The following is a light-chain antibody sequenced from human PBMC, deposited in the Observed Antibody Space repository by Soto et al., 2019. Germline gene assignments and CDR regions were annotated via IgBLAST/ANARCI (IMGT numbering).Light chain of an antibody. CDR1: QSVSSY. Sequence: EIVLTQSPATLSLSPGEGATVSCRASQSVSSYLAWYQQKPGQTPRLLIYDASNSATDIPARFSASGSATAFTLTISSLEPEDFAVYYCQQRSNWPVTFGQGTRVDIK. CDR3: QQRSNWPVT. CDR2: DAS. J-gene: IGKJ1*01. V-gene: IGKV3-11*01.